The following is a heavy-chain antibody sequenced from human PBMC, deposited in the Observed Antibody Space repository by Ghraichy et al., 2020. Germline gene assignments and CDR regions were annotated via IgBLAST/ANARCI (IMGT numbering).Heavy chain of an antibody. V-gene: IGHV4-39*01. CDR1: GGSISSSSYY. J-gene: IGHJ5*02. D-gene: IGHD6-19*01. CDR2: IYYSGST. Sequence: SETLSLTCTVSGGSISSSSYYWGWIRQPPGKGLEWIGSIYYSGSTYYNPSLKSRVTISVDTSKNQFSLKLSSVTAADTAVYYCASHSVAGSPLHWFDPWGQGTLVTVSS. CDR3: ASHSVAGSPLHWFDP.